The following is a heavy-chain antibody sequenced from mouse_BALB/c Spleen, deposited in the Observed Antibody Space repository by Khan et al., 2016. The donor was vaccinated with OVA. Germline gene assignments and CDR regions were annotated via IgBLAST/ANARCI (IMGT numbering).Heavy chain of an antibody. V-gene: IGHV1-74*01. CDR1: GYTFTSYW. CDR2: IDPYDSET. Sequence: QVQLQQSGAELVRPGASVKLSCEASGYTFTSYWMNWVKQSPEQGLEWIGRIDPYDSETPYNQNFKDKAILTVDKSSSTAYMQLSSLTSEDSAVYYGAINPFAYWGQGTLVTVSA. J-gene: IGHJ3*01. CDR3: AINPFAY.